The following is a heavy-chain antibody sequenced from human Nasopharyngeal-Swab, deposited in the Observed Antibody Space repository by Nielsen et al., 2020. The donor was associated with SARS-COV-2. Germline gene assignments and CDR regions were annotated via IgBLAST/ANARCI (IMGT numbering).Heavy chain of an antibody. J-gene: IGHJ6*02. Sequence: SVKVSCKASGFTFTSSAVQWVRQARGQRLEWIGWIVVGSGNTNYAQKFQERVTITRDMSTSTAYMELSSLRSEDTAVYYCAAAGVGVDTAMVHYYYYGMDVWGQGTTVTVSS. V-gene: IGHV1-58*01. CDR3: AAAGVGVDTAMVHYYYYGMDV. CDR2: IVVGSGNT. D-gene: IGHD5-18*01. CDR1: GFTFTSSA.